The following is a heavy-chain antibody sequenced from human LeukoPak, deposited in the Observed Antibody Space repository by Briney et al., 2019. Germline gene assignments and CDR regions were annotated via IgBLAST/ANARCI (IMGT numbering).Heavy chain of an antibody. CDR2: INTNTGNP. D-gene: IGHD3-3*01. J-gene: IGHJ4*02. CDR3: ARGTYYDFWSGYYFAY. V-gene: IGHV7-4-1*02. CDR1: GYTFTSYA. Sequence: GASVKVSCKASGYTFTSYAMNWVRQAPGQGLDWMGWINTNTGNPTYAQGFTGRFVFSLDTSVSTAYLQITSLKAEDTAVYYCARGTYYDFWSGYYFAYWGQGTLVTVSS.